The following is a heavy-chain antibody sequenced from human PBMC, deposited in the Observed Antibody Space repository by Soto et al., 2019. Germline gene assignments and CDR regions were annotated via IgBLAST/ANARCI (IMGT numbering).Heavy chain of an antibody. J-gene: IGHJ4*02. V-gene: IGHV3-21*01. CDR3: ARGLDVKYCSSTSCYGGFDY. CDR1: GFTFSSYS. CDR2: ISSSISYI. D-gene: IGHD2-2*01. Sequence: PGGSLRLSCAASGFTFSSYSMNWVRQAPGKGLEWVSSISSSISYIYYADSVKGRFTISRDNAKNSLYLQMNSLRAEDTAVYYCARGLDVKYCSSTSCYGGFDYWGQGTLVTVSS.